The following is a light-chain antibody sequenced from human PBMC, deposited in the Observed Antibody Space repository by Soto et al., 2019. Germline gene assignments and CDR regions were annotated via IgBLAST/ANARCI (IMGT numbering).Light chain of an antibody. V-gene: IGKV1-12*02. J-gene: IGKJ3*01. CDR2: GAS. Sequence: DIQMTQSPSSVSASVGDRVTITCRASQDIHTWLAWYQQKPGKAPNLLIYGASTLQSGVPSRFSASGSGRDFTLTISSLQPEDFATYYCQQANSFPFAFGXG. CDR3: QQANSFPFA. CDR1: QDIHTW.